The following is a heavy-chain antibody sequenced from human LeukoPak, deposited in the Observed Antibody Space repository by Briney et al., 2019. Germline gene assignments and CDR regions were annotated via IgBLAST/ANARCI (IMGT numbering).Heavy chain of an antibody. Sequence: ASVKVSCKASGYTFTSYGISWVRQAPGQGLEWMGWISAYNGNTNYAQKLQGRVTMTTDTSTSTAYMELRSLRSDDTAVYYCARGVGQQLTATSSRYNWFDPWGQGTLVTVSS. J-gene: IGHJ5*02. CDR2: ISAYNGNT. CDR1: GYTFTSYG. V-gene: IGHV1-18*01. D-gene: IGHD6-13*01. CDR3: ARGVGQQLTATSSRYNWFDP.